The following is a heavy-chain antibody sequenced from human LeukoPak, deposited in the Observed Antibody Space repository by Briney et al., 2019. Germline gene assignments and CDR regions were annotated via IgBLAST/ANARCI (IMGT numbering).Heavy chain of an antibody. CDR3: TKDVSNFIGASDA. CDR1: GFAFSSDA. D-gene: IGHD2-8*01. Sequence: PVGSLRLSCAASGFAFSSDAMTWDRQTPGKGLEWVSTIDISGDRRNYADSVKGRFTISRDNSRNTLYLQVNSLRVEDTGIYYCTKDVSNFIGASDAGGQGTIVTVSS. V-gene: IGHV3-23*01. CDR2: IDISGDRR. J-gene: IGHJ3*01.